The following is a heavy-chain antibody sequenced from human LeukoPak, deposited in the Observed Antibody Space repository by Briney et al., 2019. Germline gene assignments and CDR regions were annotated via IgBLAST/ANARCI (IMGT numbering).Heavy chain of an antibody. D-gene: IGHD5-24*01. V-gene: IGHV3-66*02. CDR2: ISSGGSA. Sequence: PGESLRLSCAASGFTVSSNYMSWVRQAPGKGLEWVSVISSGGSAYYADSVKGRFTISRDSSKNTLYLQMNSLRAEDTAVYYCSRDRMATKSFDYWGQGTLVTVSS. J-gene: IGHJ4*02. CDR3: SRDRMATKSFDY. CDR1: GFTVSSNY.